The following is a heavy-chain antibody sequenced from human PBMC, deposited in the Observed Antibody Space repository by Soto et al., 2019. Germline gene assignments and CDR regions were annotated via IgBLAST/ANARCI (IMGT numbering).Heavy chain of an antibody. J-gene: IGHJ3*02. CDR3: ARDRDRVADI. V-gene: IGHV1-18*01. Sequence: QVHLVQSGPEVKKPGATVKVSCKASGYTFNTYGITWVRQAPGQALEWMAWINAYNGNRIYAQNFQGRVTVNTDTCESAAYMELISLPAADTAVYSCARDRDRVADIWGLRTMVTVSS. CDR1: GYTFNTYG. D-gene: IGHD2-15*01. CDR2: INAYNGNR.